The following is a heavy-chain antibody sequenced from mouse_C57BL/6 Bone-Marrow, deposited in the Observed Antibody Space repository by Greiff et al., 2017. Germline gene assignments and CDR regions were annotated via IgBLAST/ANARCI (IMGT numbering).Heavy chain of an antibody. V-gene: IGHV1-61*01. D-gene: IGHD1-1*01. Sequence: QVQLQQPGAELVMPGASVKLSCKASGYTFTSYWMDWVKQRPGQGLEWIGNIYPSDSETHYNQKFKDKATLTVDKSSSTAYMQLSSLTSEDSAVYYCAMVITTVGATGRYFDVWGTGTTVTVSS. J-gene: IGHJ1*03. CDR2: IYPSDSET. CDR3: AMVITTVGATGRYFDV. CDR1: GYTFTSYW.